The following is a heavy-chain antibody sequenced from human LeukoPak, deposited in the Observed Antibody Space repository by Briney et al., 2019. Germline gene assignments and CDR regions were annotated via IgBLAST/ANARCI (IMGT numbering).Heavy chain of an antibody. Sequence: SQTLSLTCTVSSGSISSGGYYWSWIRQHPGKGLEWIGYIYYSGSTYYNPSLKSRVTISVDTSKNQFSLKLSSVTAADTAVYYCARRTAMGDFDYWGQGTLVTVSS. CDR1: SGSISSGGYY. CDR3: ARRTAMGDFDY. V-gene: IGHV4-31*03. J-gene: IGHJ4*02. CDR2: IYYSGST. D-gene: IGHD5-18*01.